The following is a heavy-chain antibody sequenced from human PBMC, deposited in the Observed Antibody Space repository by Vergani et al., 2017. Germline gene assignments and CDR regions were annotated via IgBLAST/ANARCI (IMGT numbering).Heavy chain of an antibody. D-gene: IGHD2-2*01. CDR1: GFTFSSYG. J-gene: IGHJ6*03. CDR2: IWYDGSNK. Sequence: QVQLVESGGGVVQPGRSLRLSCAASGFTFSSYGMHWVRQAPGKGLEWVAVIWYDGSNKYYADSVKGRFTISRDNSKNTLYLQMNSLRAEDTAVYYCAREPVSTSLISYYYYYYYMDVWGKGTTVTVSS. V-gene: IGHV3-33*01. CDR3: AREPVSTSLISYYYYYYYMDV.